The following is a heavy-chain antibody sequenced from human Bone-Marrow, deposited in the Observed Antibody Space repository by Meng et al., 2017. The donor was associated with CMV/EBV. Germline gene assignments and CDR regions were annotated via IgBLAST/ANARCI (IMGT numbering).Heavy chain of an antibody. CDR3: ATTRPRGNCSSTICQTGGSFYYGLDV. V-gene: IGHV4-34*01. CDR1: GGSFSDYS. Sequence: SQTLSLTCAVYGGSFSDYSWSWIRQPPGKGLEWIGEINHSGSTNYIPSLKSRVTISLDTSKNQFSLKLSSVAAADTAVYYCATTRPRGNCSSTICQTGGSFYYGLDVWGQGTTVTVSS. D-gene: IGHD2-2*01. J-gene: IGHJ6*02. CDR2: INHSGST.